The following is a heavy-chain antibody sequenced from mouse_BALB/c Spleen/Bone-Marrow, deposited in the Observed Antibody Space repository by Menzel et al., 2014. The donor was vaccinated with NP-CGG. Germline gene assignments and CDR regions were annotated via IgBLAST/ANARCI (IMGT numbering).Heavy chain of an antibody. J-gene: IGHJ1*01. D-gene: IGHD2-1*01. CDR3: ARYDGNYDWHFDV. V-gene: IGHV3-8*02. Sequence: EVKVVESGPSLVKPSQTLSLTCSVTGDSITSGYWNWIRKFPGNKLEYMGYISYSGSTYYNPSLKSRISITRDTSKNQYYLQLNSVTTEDTATYYCARYDGNYDWHFDVWGAGTTVTVSS. CDR2: ISYSGST. CDR1: GDSITSGY.